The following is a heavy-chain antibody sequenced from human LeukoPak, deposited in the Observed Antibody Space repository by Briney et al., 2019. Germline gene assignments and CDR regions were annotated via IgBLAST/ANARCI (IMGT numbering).Heavy chain of an antibody. D-gene: IGHD3-22*01. CDR2: ISYDGSNK. V-gene: IGHV3-30*03. J-gene: IGHJ4*02. CDR3: ARDPPGGYDSSGYQGY. CDR1: GFTFSSYG. Sequence: PGRSLRLSCAASGFTFSSYGMHWVRQAPGKGLEWVAVISYDGSNKYYADSVKGRFTISRDNSKNTLYLQMNSLRAEDTAVYYCARDPPGGYDSSGYQGYWGQGTLVTVSS.